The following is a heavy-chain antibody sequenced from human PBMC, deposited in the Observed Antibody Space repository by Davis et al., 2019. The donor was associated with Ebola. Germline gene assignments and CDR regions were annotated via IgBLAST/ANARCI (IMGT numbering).Heavy chain of an antibody. CDR1: GFTFDDHG. J-gene: IGHJ6*02. V-gene: IGHV3-53*01. Sequence: GGSLRLSCAASGFTFDDHGMSWVRQAPGKGLEWVSVIYSGGGTYYADSVKGRFTISRDNSKNTLYLQMNSLRAEDTAVYYCARDSRVWFGELLYYYYGMDVWGQGTTVTVSS. D-gene: IGHD3-10*01. CDR3: ARDSRVWFGELLYYYYGMDV. CDR2: IYSGGGT.